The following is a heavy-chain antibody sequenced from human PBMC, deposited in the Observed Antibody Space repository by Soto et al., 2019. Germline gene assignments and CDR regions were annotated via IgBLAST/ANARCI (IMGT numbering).Heavy chain of an antibody. CDR3: ARESLPYDFWSGYPDAFDI. V-gene: IGHV3-11*01. CDR2: ISSSGSTI. D-gene: IGHD3-3*01. Sequence: KSGGSLRLSCAASGFTFSDYYMSWIRQAPGKGLEWVSYISSSGSTIYYADSVKGRFTISRDNAKNSLYLQMNSLRAEDTAVYYCARESLPYDFWSGYPDAFDIWGQGTMVTVSS. J-gene: IGHJ3*02. CDR1: GFTFSDYY.